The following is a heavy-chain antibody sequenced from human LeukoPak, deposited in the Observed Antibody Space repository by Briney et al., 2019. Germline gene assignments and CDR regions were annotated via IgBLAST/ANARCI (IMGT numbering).Heavy chain of an antibody. J-gene: IGHJ6*03. D-gene: IGHD5-18*01. Sequence: PSETLSLTCDVYGESFSGYYWAWIRQPPGKRLEWIGYVYDSGTTAYNPSLKSRLTISLDTSKNQFSLNLTSVTAADTAVYYCARLHADTTMTPYYYYIYVWGKGTTVTVSS. V-gene: IGHV4-59*08. CDR2: VYDSGTT. CDR1: GESFSGYY. CDR3: ARLHADTTMTPYYYYIYV.